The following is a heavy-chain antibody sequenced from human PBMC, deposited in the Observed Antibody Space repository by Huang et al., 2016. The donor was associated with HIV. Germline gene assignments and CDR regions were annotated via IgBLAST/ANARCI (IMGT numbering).Heavy chain of an antibody. Sequence: QVQLVESGGGVVQPGGSPRLSCVAFGVTFSSYGMHWVRQAPVKGVEWVAFIRYDGSNKYYADSVRGRFTISRDNSKNTLYLQMNSLRAEDTAVYYCAKGSMANAFDIWGQGTMVTVSS. CDR2: IRYDGSNK. V-gene: IGHV3-30*02. CDR1: GVTFSSYG. CDR3: AKGSMANAFDI. J-gene: IGHJ3*02. D-gene: IGHD3-10*01.